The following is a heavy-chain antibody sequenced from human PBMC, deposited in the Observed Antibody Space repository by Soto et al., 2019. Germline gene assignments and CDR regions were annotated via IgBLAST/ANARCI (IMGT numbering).Heavy chain of an antibody. CDR2: IYYSGST. Sequence: QLQLQESGPGLVKPSQTLSLTCTVSGGSISSGDDFWTWIRQPPGKGLEWIGYIYYSGSTYYNPSLKSRLTMSGDTSKDQFSLKLSSVTAADTAVYYCVRDRAKCKGYYYYGMDVWCQATTVTVTS. CDR3: VRDRAKCKGYYYYGMDV. V-gene: IGHV4-30-4*01. J-gene: IGHJ6*02. CDR1: GGSISSGDDF. D-gene: IGHD3-10*01.